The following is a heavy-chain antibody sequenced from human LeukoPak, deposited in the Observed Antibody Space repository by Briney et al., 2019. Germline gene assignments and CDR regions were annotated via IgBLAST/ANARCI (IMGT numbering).Heavy chain of an antibody. J-gene: IGHJ4*02. V-gene: IGHV3-48*04. CDR1: GFTFSTYN. Sequence: GGSLRLSCAASGFTFSTYNMDWVRQAPGKGLEWVSYISSSGSTIYYADSVKGRFTISRDNAKSSLYLQMNSLRAEDTAVYYCAREPYDSGSYNFDYWGQGTLVTVSS. CDR3: AREPYDSGSYNFDY. D-gene: IGHD3-10*01. CDR2: ISSSGSTI.